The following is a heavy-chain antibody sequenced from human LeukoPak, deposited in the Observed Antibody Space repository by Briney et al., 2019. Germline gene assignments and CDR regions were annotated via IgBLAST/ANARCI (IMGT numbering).Heavy chain of an antibody. CDR1: GGSISSRSYY. Sequence: PSETVSLTCTVSGGSISSRSYYWGWIRQPPGKGLGWVGSIYYSGSTYYNPSLKSRATISVDTSTNPFSLKLSSVTAADTAVYYCARHGNSNYVSWFDPWGQGTLVTVSS. CDR2: IYYSGST. J-gene: IGHJ5*02. D-gene: IGHD4-11*01. V-gene: IGHV4-39*01. CDR3: ARHGNSNYVSWFDP.